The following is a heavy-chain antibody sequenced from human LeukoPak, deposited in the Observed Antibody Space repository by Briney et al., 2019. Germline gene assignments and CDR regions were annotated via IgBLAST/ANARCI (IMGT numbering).Heavy chain of an antibody. CDR1: GFTFSRFH. Sequence: GGSLSLSCETSGFTFSRFHMHWLRQAPGKGLEWVGFIRFDGVTRKYADSVKGRFTISRDNSENMLYLQMNSLRAEDTAMYYCARENYADSGGNDYWGQGTLVTVSS. J-gene: IGHJ4*02. V-gene: IGHV3-30*02. CDR2: IRFDGVTR. D-gene: IGHD4-23*01. CDR3: ARENYADSGGNDY.